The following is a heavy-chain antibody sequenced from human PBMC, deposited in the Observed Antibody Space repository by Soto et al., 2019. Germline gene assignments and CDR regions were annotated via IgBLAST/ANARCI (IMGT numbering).Heavy chain of an antibody. CDR2: ISSSSSYI. Sequence: GGSLRLSCAASGFTFSSYSMNWVRQAPGKGLEWVSSISSSSSYIYYADSVKGRFTISRDNAKNSLYLQMNSLRAEDTAVYYCARNSGFWSYFDYWGQGTLVTVSS. D-gene: IGHD6-19*01. J-gene: IGHJ4*02. V-gene: IGHV3-21*01. CDR3: ARNSGFWSYFDY. CDR1: GFTFSSYS.